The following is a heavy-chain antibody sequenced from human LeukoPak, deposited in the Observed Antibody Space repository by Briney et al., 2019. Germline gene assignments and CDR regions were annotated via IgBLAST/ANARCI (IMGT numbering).Heavy chain of an antibody. Sequence: SETLSLTCTVSGGSISTGCYYWGWIRQPPGKGLEWVGNIYYSGSTYYTASLKSQVTISVDTSKNQFSLKLSSVTAADTAVYYCARLRSGGLSAYFDYWGQGTLVTVSS. J-gene: IGHJ4*02. V-gene: IGHV4-39*01. D-gene: IGHD3-10*01. CDR3: ARLRSGGLSAYFDY. CDR2: IYYSGST. CDR1: GGSISTGCYY.